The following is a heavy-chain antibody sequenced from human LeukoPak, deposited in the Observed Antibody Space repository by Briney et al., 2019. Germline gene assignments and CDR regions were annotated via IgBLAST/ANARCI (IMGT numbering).Heavy chain of an antibody. CDR3: ATPASYSGSYYPHFDY. D-gene: IGHD1-26*01. J-gene: IGHJ4*02. CDR1: GYTLTELS. Sequence: ASVKVSCKVSGYTLTELSMHWVRQAPGKGLEWMGGFDPEDGETIYAQKFQGRVTMTEDTSTDTACMELSSLGSEDTAVYYCATPASYSGSYYPHFDYWGQGTLVTVSS. V-gene: IGHV1-24*01. CDR2: FDPEDGET.